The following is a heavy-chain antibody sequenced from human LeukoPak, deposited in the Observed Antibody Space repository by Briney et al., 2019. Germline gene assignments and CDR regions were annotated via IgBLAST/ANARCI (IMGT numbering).Heavy chain of an antibody. V-gene: IGHV3-48*01. J-gene: IGHJ6*03. CDR3: ARDYVVGATDYYYMDV. CDR2: ISSSSSTI. CDR1: GFTFSSYS. D-gene: IGHD1-26*01. Sequence: QAGGSLRLSCAASGFTFSSYSMNWVRQAPGKGLEWVSYISSSSSTIYYADSVKGRFTISRDNAKNSLYLQMNSLRAEDTAVYYCARDYVVGATDYYYMDVWGKGTTVTVSS.